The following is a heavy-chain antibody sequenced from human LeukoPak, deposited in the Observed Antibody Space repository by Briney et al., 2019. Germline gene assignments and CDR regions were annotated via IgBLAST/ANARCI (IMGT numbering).Heavy chain of an antibody. CDR3: ARDRTYYGMDV. D-gene: IGHD2-8*01. J-gene: IGHJ6*02. CDR2: IFYSGST. V-gene: IGHV4-61*01. Sequence: SETLSLTCTVSGGSVSSGTYHWSWIRQPPGKGLEWIGYIFYSGSTNYNPSLKSRVTISVDTSKNQFSPKVGSVTAADTAVYYCARDRTYYGMDVWGQGTTVTVSS. CDR1: GGSVSSGTYH.